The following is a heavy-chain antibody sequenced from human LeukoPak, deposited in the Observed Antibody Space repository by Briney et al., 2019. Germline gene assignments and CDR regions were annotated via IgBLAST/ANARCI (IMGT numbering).Heavy chain of an antibody. CDR3: ARVFVLRFLEWTRNFDPYFDY. D-gene: IGHD3-3*01. V-gene: IGHV1-2*02. CDR1: GYTFTGYY. Sequence: GASVKVSCKASGYTFTGYYMHWVRQAPGQGLEWMGWINPNSGGTNYAQKFQSRVTMTRDTSISTAYMELSRLRSDDTAVYYCARVFVLRFLEWTRNFDPYFDYWGQGTLVTVSS. CDR2: INPNSGGT. J-gene: IGHJ4*02.